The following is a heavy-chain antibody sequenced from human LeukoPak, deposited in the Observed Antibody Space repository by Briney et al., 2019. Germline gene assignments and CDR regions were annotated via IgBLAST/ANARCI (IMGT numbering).Heavy chain of an antibody. CDR3: ARAAARYYYMDV. CDR2: IIPIFGTA. V-gene: IGHV1-69*13. CDR1: GGTFSSYA. J-gene: IGHJ6*03. Sequence: AASVKVSCKASGGTFSSYAISWVRQAPGQGLEWMGGIIPIFGTANYAQKFQGRVTITADESTSTAYMELSSLRSEDTAVYYCARAAARYYYMDVWGKGTTVTVSS.